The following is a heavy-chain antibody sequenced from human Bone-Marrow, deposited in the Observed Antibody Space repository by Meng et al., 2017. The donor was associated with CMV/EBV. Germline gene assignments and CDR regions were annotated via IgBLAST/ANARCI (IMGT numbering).Heavy chain of an antibody. D-gene: IGHD4-11*01. CDR1: GYISTSYG. CDR2: ISAYNGNT. CDR3: ARESQDGRSTVTTGWDDASDI. J-gene: IGHJ3*02. V-gene: IGHV1-18*01. Sequence: ASVKVSCKAAGYISTSYGISWVRQAPGQGLEWMGWISAYNGNTNYAQKLQGRVTMTTDTSTSTAYMEQRSLRSDDTAVYYCARESQDGRSTVTTGWDDASDIWGQGTMVTVSS.